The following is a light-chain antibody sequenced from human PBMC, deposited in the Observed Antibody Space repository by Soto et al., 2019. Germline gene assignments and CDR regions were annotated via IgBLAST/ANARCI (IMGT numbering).Light chain of an antibody. CDR1: SSDVGSYNL. Sequence: QSALTQPASVSGSPGQSITISCTGTSSDVGSYNLVSWYQQHPGKAPKLMIYEGSKRPSGVSNRFSGSTSGNTASLTISGLQAEDEADYYCCSYAGSSTVVFGGGTKVTVL. V-gene: IGLV2-23*01. J-gene: IGLJ2*01. CDR2: EGS. CDR3: CSYAGSSTVV.